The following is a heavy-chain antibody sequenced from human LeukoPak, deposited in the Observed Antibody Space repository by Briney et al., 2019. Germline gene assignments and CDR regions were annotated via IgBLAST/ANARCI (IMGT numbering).Heavy chain of an antibody. J-gene: IGHJ6*02. Sequence: SETLSLTCTVSGGSISSYYWSWIRQPPGKGLEWIGYIYYSGSTNYNPSLKSRVTISVDTSKNQFSLKLSSVTAADTAVYYCARGPVYYYYGMDVWGQGTTVTVSS. CDR3: ARGPVYYYYGMDV. CDR1: GGSISSYY. CDR2: IYYSGST. V-gene: IGHV4-59*01.